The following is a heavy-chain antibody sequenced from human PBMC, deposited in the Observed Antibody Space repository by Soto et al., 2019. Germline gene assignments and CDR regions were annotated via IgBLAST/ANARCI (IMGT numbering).Heavy chain of an antibody. CDR1: GFTFSSYA. CDR2: ISGSGGST. J-gene: IGHJ4*02. Sequence: GGSLRLSCAASGFTFSSYAMSWVRQAPGKGLEWVSAISGSGGSTYYADSVKGRFTISRDNSKNTLNLQMNSLRAEDTAFYYCAKRVVVSATSYYFDYWGQGTLVTVSS. D-gene: IGHD2-15*01. CDR3: AKRVVVSATSYYFDY. V-gene: IGHV3-23*01.